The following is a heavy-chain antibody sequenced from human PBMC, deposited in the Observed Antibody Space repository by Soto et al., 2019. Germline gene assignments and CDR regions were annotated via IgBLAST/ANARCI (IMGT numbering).Heavy chain of an antibody. D-gene: IGHD6-13*01. CDR3: ASYREQLVLYGMDV. V-gene: IGHV1-18*01. J-gene: IGHJ6*02. CDR2: ISAYNGNT. Sequence: QVQLVQSGAEVKKPGASVKVSCKASGYTFTSYVISWVRQAPGQGLEWMGWISAYNGNTNYAQKLQGSVNMTTDTSTSTAYMELRSLRSDDTSVYYCASYREQLVLYGMDVWGQGTTVTVSS. CDR1: GYTFTSYV.